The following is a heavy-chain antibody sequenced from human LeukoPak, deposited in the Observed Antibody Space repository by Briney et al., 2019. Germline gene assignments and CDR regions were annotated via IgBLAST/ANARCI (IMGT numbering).Heavy chain of an antibody. D-gene: IGHD3-22*01. CDR2: ISYDGSNK. J-gene: IGHJ4*02. CDR1: GFTFSSYG. Sequence: PGRSLRLSCAASGFTFSSYGMHWVRQAPGKGLEWVAVISYDGSNKYYADSVKGRFTISRDNSKNTLYLQMNSLRAEDTAVYYCAKDLGHYYDSSGYDYWGQGTLVTVSS. CDR3: AKDLGHYYDSSGYDY. V-gene: IGHV3-30*18.